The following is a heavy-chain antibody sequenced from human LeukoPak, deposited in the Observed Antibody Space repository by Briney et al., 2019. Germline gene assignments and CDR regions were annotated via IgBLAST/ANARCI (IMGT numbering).Heavy chain of an antibody. CDR3: ARVYGSVALGWFDP. CDR2: INPNSGGT. J-gene: IGHJ5*02. V-gene: IGHV1-2*02. D-gene: IGHD3-10*01. Sequence: ASVKVPCKASGYTFTGYYMHWVRQAPGQGLEWMGWINPNSGGTNYAQKFQGRVTMTRDTSISTAYMELSRLRSDDTAVYYCARVYGSVALGWFDPWGQGTLVTVSS. CDR1: GYTFTGYY.